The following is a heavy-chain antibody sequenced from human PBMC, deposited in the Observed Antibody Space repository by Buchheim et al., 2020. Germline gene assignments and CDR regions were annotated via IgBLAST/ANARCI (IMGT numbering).Heavy chain of an antibody. J-gene: IGHJ6*02. CDR3: ARLGIILEPYGMDV. CDR1: GFTVSSNY. V-gene: IGHV3-66*04. Sequence: EVQLVESGGGLVQPGGSLRLSCAASGFTVSSNYMSWVRQAPGKGLEWVSVIYSGGSTYYADSVQGRFTISRDNSKKTRYLQMNSLRAEDTAVYYCARLGIILEPYGMDVWGQGTT. D-gene: IGHD3-3*01. CDR2: IYSGGST.